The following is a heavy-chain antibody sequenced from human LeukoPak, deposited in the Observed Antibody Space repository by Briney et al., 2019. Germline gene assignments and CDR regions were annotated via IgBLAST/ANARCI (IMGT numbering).Heavy chain of an antibody. CDR2: ISSSSTYI. V-gene: IGHV3-21*01. CDR1: GFTFSSYS. CDR3: ARDDRDGYNYFAY. J-gene: IGHJ4*02. D-gene: IGHD5-24*01. Sequence: GGSLRLSCAASGFTFSSYSMNWVRQAPGKGLEWVSSISSSSTYIYYADSVKGRFTISRDNAKNSLYLQMNSLRAEDSAVYYCARDDRDGYNYFAYWGQGTLVTVSS.